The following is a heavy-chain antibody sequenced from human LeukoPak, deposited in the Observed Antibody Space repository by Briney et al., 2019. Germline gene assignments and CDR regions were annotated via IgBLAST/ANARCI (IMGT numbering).Heavy chain of an antibody. Sequence: PSETLSLTCTVSGGSISSSSYYWGWIRQPPGKGLEWIGSIYYSGSTYYNPSLKSRVTISVDTSKNQFSLKLSSVTAADTAVYYCARVEQQLANYPANYYYYMDVWGKGTTVTVSS. CDR2: IYYSGST. D-gene: IGHD6-13*01. CDR3: ARVEQQLANYPANYYYYMDV. V-gene: IGHV4-39*07. CDR1: GGSISSSSYY. J-gene: IGHJ6*03.